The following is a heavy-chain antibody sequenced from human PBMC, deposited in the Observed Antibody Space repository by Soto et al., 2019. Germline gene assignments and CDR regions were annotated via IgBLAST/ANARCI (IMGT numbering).Heavy chain of an antibody. Sequence: GSLRLSCAASGFTFSSYAMHWVRQAPGKGLEWVAVISYDGSNKYYADSVKGRFTISRDNSKNTLYLQMNSLRAEDTAVYYCARDALEEYSSSSGRGNWFDPWGQGTLVTVSS. D-gene: IGHD6-6*01. CDR1: GFTFSSYA. J-gene: IGHJ5*02. CDR2: ISYDGSNK. V-gene: IGHV3-30-3*01. CDR3: ARDALEEYSSSSGRGNWFDP.